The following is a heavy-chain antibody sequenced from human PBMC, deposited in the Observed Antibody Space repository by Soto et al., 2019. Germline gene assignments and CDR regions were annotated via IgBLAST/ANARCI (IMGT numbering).Heavy chain of an antibody. CDR3: ARDPSSGWYEDYYYGMDV. D-gene: IGHD6-19*01. CDR2: ISAYNGNT. V-gene: IGHV1-18*04. J-gene: IGHJ6*02. Sequence: RASVKVSCKASGYTFTSYGISWVRQAPGQGLEWMGWISAYNGNTNYAQKLQGRVTMTTDTSTSTAYMELRSLRSDDTAVYYCARDPSSGWYEDYYYGMDVWGQGTTVTVSS. CDR1: GYTFTSYG.